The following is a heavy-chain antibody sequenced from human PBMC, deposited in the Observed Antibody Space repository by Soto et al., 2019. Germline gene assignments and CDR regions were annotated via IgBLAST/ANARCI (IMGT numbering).Heavy chain of an antibody. V-gene: IGHV4-59*01. CDR2: IYYSGST. CDR3: ARDNRDFWSGYVGMDV. J-gene: IGHJ6*02. Sequence: PSETLSLTCTVSGGSISSYYWSWIRQPPGKGLEWIGYIYYSGSTNYNPSLKSRVTISVDTSKNQFSLKLSSVTAADTAVYYCARDNRDFWSGYVGMDVWGQGTTVTVSS. CDR1: GGSISSYY. D-gene: IGHD3-3*01.